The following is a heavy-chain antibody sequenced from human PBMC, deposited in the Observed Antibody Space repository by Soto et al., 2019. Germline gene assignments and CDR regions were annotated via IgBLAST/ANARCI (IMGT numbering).Heavy chain of an antibody. Sequence: EVQLVESGGGLVQPGGSLRLSCAASGFTFSNYWMSWVRQAPGKGLEWVANIKQDGSEKYYVDSVKGRFTLSRDNAQNPLQLQMNSLRAEDTAIYFCARVAYGNGWIFDHWGQGTLVTVSS. CDR1: GFTFSNYW. J-gene: IGHJ4*01. CDR2: IKQDGSEK. D-gene: IGHD6-19*01. V-gene: IGHV3-7*01. CDR3: ARVAYGNGWIFDH.